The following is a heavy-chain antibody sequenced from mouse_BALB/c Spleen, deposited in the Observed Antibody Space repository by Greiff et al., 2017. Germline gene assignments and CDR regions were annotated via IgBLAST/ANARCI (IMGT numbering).Heavy chain of an antibody. V-gene: IGHV1-69*02. CDR1: GYTFTSYW. CDR2: IDPSDSYT. CDR3: ARRVYGSSLYYAMDY. D-gene: IGHD1-1*01. Sequence: QVQLQQPGAELVKPGASVKLSCKASGYTFTSYWMHWVKQRPGQGLEWIGEIDPSDSYTNYNQKFKGKATLTVDKSSSTAYMQLSSLTSEDSAVYYCARRVYGSSLYYAMDYWGQGTSVTVSS. J-gene: IGHJ4*01.